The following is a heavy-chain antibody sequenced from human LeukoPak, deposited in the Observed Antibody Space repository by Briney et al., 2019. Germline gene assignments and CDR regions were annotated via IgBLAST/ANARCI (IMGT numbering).Heavy chain of an antibody. D-gene: IGHD2-2*01. Sequence: SVKVSCKASGGTFSSYAISWVRQAPGQGLEWMGRIIPIFGIANYAQKFQGRVTITADKSTGTAYMELSSLRSEDTAVYYCARDLQYCSSTSCSSWGQGTLVTVSS. V-gene: IGHV1-69*04. CDR3: ARDLQYCSSTSCSS. CDR2: IIPIFGIA. CDR1: GGTFSSYA. J-gene: IGHJ4*02.